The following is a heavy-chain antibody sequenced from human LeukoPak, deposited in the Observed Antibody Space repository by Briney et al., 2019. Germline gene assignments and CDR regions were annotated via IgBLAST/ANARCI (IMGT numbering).Heavy chain of an antibody. Sequence: GGSLRLSCAASGFTFDDYAMHWVRQAPGKGLEWVSGISWNSGSIGYADSVKGRFTISRDNAKNSLYLQMNSLGAEDTALYYCAKDSAGYYDSSGYFTYWGQGTLVTVSS. V-gene: IGHV3-9*01. CDR1: GFTFDDYA. D-gene: IGHD3-22*01. CDR3: AKDSAGYYDSSGYFTY. J-gene: IGHJ4*02. CDR2: ISWNSGSI.